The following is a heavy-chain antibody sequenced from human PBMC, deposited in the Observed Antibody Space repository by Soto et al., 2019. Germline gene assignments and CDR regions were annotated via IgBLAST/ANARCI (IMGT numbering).Heavy chain of an antibody. CDR3: AHRPSGWYLFDY. CDR2: IYWNDDK. J-gene: IGHJ4*02. D-gene: IGHD6-19*01. CDR1: GFSLSTSGVG. Sequence: SGPTLVNPTQTLTLTCTFSGFSLSTSGVGGGWIRQPPGKALEWLALIYWNDDKRYSPSLKSRLTITKDTSKSQVVLTMTNMDPVDTATYYCAHRPSGWYLFDYWGQGTLVTVSS. V-gene: IGHV2-5*01.